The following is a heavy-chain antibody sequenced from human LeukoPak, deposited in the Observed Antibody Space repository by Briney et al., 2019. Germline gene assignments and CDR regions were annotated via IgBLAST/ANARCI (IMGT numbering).Heavy chain of an antibody. CDR2: IYYSGST. CDR3: ASHGIAAAGPIHPFDP. CDR1: GGSISSSSYY. V-gene: IGHV4-39*01. D-gene: IGHD6-13*01. J-gene: IGHJ5*02. Sequence: SETLSLTCTVSGGSISSSSYYWGWIRQPPGKGLEWIGSIYYSGSTYYNPSLKSRVTISVDTSKNQFSLKLSSVTAADTAVYYCASHGIAAAGPIHPFDPWGQGTLVTVSS.